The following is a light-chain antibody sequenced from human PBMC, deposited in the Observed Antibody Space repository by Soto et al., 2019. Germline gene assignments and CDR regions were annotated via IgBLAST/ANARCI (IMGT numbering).Light chain of an antibody. J-gene: IGLJ3*02. V-gene: IGLV2-14*01. CDR2: EVS. Sequence: QSALTQPASVSGSPGQSITISCTGTSSDVGAYNYVSWYQQHPGKAPKLMIYEVSYRPSGVSDRFSGSRSGNTASLTISGLQAEDESDYYCSSYTSSTTWVFGGGIKLTVL. CDR1: SSDVGAYNY. CDR3: SSYTSSTTWV.